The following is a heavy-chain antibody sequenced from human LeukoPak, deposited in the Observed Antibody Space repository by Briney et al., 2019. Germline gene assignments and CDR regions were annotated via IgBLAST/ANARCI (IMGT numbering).Heavy chain of an antibody. CDR1: GFTFSSYG. V-gene: IGHV3-33*01. CDR3: ARGKYQLHYFDY. Sequence: GRSLRLSCAASGFTFSSYGMHWVRQAPGKGLEWVAVIWYDGSNKYYADSVKGRFTISGDNSKNTLYLQMNSLRAEDTAVYYCARGKYQLHYFDYWGQGTLVTVSS. D-gene: IGHD2-2*01. CDR2: IWYDGSNK. J-gene: IGHJ4*02.